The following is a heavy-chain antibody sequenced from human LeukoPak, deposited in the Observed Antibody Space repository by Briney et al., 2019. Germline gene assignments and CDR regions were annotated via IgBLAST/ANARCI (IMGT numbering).Heavy chain of an antibody. J-gene: IGHJ1*01. Sequence: SQTLSLTCTVSGGSISSGGYYWGWMRQHPGKGREGVVYIYDSRRTYDNPALKRLLTISVATSKNPFSLKLSSVTPADTAVYYCARALKLRPQYFQHWRQGTLLTVSS. D-gene: IGHD4-23*01. V-gene: IGHV4-31*01. CDR1: GGSISSGGYY. CDR3: ARALKLRPQYFQH. CDR2: IYDSRRT.